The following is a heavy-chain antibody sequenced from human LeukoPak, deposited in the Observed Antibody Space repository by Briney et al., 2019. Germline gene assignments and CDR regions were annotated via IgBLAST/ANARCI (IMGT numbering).Heavy chain of an antibody. Sequence: GESLKISCRGSGYNFTNYWIVWVRQMPGKGLEWMGIIYPGDSDTRYSPSFQGQVTISADKSIGTAYLQWSSLKASDTAMYYCARRGLCGGGSCYGLSDYWGQGTLVTVSS. CDR1: GYNFTNYW. CDR2: IYPGDSDT. D-gene: IGHD2-15*01. V-gene: IGHV5-51*01. CDR3: ARRGLCGGGSCYGLSDY. J-gene: IGHJ4*02.